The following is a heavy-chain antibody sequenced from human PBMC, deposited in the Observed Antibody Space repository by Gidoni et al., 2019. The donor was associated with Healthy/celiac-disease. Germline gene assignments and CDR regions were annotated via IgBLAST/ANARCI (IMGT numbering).Heavy chain of an antibody. CDR2: IYPGDSDT. J-gene: IGHJ6*03. D-gene: IGHD2-8*01. V-gene: IGHV5-51*01. CDR3: ARHGVNGYYYYYMDV. Sequence: EVQLVQSGAEVKKPGESLKISCKGSGYSFTSYWIGRVRQMPGKGLEWMGIIYPGDSDTRYSPSFQGQVSISADKSISTAYLQWSSLKASDTAMYYCARHGVNGYYYYYMDVWGKGTTVTVSS. CDR1: GYSFTSYW.